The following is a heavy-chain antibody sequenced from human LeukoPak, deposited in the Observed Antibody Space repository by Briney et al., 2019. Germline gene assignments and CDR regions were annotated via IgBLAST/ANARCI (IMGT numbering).Heavy chain of an antibody. CDR1: RFTFTTNA. Sequence: GGSLRRCCAASRFTFTTNAMGWGCQGPGKGRERVSVISGSGGSTYYADSVKGRFTISRDNSKNTLYLQMNSLRAEDTAVYYCAKDPPGYSSGWPPFDYWGQGTLVTVSS. V-gene: IGHV3-23*01. CDR2: ISGSGGST. CDR3: AKDPPGYSSGWPPFDY. J-gene: IGHJ4*02. D-gene: IGHD6-19*01.